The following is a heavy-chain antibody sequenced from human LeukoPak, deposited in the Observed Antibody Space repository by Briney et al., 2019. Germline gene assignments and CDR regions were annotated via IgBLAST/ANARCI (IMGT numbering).Heavy chain of an antibody. J-gene: IGHJ4*02. CDR1: GFTFSSYA. V-gene: IGHV3-23*01. D-gene: IGHD6-19*01. CDR2: ISGSGGST. Sequence: GGSLRLSCAASGFTFSSYAMSWVRQAPGKGLEWVSAISGSGGSTYYADSVKGRFTISRDNSKNTLYLQMNSPRAEDTAVYYCAKGRYSSGWYGDYWGQGTLVTVSS. CDR3: AKGRYSSGWYGDY.